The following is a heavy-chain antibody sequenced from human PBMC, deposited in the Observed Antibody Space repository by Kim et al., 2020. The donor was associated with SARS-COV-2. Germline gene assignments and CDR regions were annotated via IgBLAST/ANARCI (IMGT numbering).Heavy chain of an antibody. CDR2: IHYIGST. CDR3: ARDGSYFSY. CDR1: GGSISSHY. Sequence: SETLSLTCTVSGGSISSHYWSWIRQPPGKGLEWIGYIHYIGSTNYNPSLKSRVTISVDTSKNQFSLKLSSVTAADTAVYYCARDGSYFSYWGQGTLVTVSS. V-gene: IGHV4-59*11. D-gene: IGHD1-26*01. J-gene: IGHJ4*02.